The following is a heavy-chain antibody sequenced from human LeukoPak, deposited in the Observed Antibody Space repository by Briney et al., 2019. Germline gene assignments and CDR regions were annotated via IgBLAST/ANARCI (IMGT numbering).Heavy chain of an antibody. Sequence: GGSLRLSXAASGFTFGDYYMSWIRQAPGKGLEWVSYISSSGSTIYYADSVKGRFTISRDNAKNSLYLQMNSLRAEDTAVYYCASHHEGNYYYYYMDVWGKGTTVTVSS. CDR2: ISSSGSTI. J-gene: IGHJ6*03. CDR3: ASHHEGNYYYYYMDV. CDR1: GFTFGDYY. V-gene: IGHV3-11*04. D-gene: IGHD1-14*01.